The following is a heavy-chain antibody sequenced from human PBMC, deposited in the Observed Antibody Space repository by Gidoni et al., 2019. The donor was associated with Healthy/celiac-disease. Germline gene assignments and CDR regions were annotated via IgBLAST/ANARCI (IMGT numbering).Heavy chain of an antibody. CDR1: GFTFSSYS. V-gene: IGHV3-48*04. CDR2: ISSSSSTI. CDR3: ARDIGMPEDYYDSSGPGKVDY. D-gene: IGHD3-22*01. J-gene: IGHJ4*02. Sequence: EVQLVESGGGLVQPGGSLRLSCAASGFTFSSYSMNWVRQAPGKGLEWVSYISSSSSTIYYADSVKGRFTISRDNAKNSLYLQMNSLRAEDTAVYYCARDIGMPEDYYDSSGPGKVDYWGQGTLVTVSS.